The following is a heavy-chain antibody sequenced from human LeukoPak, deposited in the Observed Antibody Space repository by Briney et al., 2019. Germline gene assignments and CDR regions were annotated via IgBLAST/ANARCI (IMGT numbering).Heavy chain of an antibody. CDR1: GGSISSGGYS. CDR2: IYYSGST. D-gene: IGHD5-18*01. Sequence: SETLSLTCTVSGGSISSGGYSWSWIRQHPGKGLEWIGYIYYSGSTYYNPSLKSRVTISVDTSKNQFSLKLSSVTAADTAVYYCARGLQLWSYFDYWGQGTLVTVSS. V-gene: IGHV4-31*03. CDR3: ARGLQLWSYFDY. J-gene: IGHJ4*02.